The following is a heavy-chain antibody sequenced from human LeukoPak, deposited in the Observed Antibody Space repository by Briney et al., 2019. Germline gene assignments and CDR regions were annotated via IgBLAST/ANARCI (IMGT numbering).Heavy chain of an antibody. V-gene: IGHV4-39*01. CDR3: ASPFAPYYDFWSGYPQGFDP. D-gene: IGHD3-3*01. CDR2: IYYSGST. Sequence: SETLSLTCTVSGGSISSSSYYWGWIRHPPGKGLEWIVSIYYSGSTYYNPSLKSRVTISVDTSKNQFSLKLSSVTAADTAVYYCASPFAPYYDFWSGYPQGFDPWGQGTLVTVSS. CDR1: GGSISSSSYY. J-gene: IGHJ5*02.